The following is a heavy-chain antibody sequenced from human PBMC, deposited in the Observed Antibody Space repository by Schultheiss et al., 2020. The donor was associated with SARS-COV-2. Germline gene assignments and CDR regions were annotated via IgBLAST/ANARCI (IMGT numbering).Heavy chain of an antibody. V-gene: IGHV3-33*08. CDR1: GGSISSSNW. D-gene: IGHD6-19*01. CDR2: IWYDGSNK. CDR3: ARGQWLATNYYGMDV. J-gene: IGHJ6*02. Sequence: LSLTCAVSGGSISSSNWWSWVRQPPGKGLEWVAVIWYDGSNKYYADSVKGRFTISRDNSKNTLYLQMNSLRAEDTAVYYCARGQWLATNYYGMDVWGQGTTVTVSS.